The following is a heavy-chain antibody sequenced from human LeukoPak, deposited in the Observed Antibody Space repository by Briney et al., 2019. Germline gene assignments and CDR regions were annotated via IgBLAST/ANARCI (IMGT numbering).Heavy chain of an antibody. Sequence: SETLSLTCAVYGGSFSGYYWSWIRQPPGKGLEWIGEINHSGSTNYNLSLKSRVTISVDTSKNQFSLKLSSVTAADTAVYYCARVRGVTYNWFDPWGQGTLVTVSS. CDR3: ARVRGVTYNWFDP. J-gene: IGHJ5*02. D-gene: IGHD3-10*01. CDR1: GGSFSGYY. V-gene: IGHV4-34*01. CDR2: INHSGST.